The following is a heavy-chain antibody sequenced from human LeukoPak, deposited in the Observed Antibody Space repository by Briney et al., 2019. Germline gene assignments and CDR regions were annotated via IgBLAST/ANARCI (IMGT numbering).Heavy chain of an antibody. CDR3: ARDHGSGDPFDI. Sequence: SETLSLTCTVSGGSISSYYWSWIRQPPGKGLEWIGYIYYSGSTNYNPSLKSRVTISVDTSKNQFSLKLSSVTAADTAVYYCARDHGSGDPFDIWGQGTMVTVSS. CDR2: IYYSGST. D-gene: IGHD3-10*01. CDR1: GGSISSYY. J-gene: IGHJ3*02. V-gene: IGHV4-59*01.